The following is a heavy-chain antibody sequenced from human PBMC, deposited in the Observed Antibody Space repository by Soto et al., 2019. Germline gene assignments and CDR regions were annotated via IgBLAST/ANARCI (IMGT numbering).Heavy chain of an antibody. CDR3: AKSLFGNYFDSSGYYSSFDY. D-gene: IGHD3-22*01. Sequence: PGGSLRLSCAASGFTFSSYGMHWVRQAPGKGLEGVAVISYVGSNKYYADSVKGRFTISRDNSKNTLYLQMNSLRAEDTAVYYCAKSLFGNYFDSSGYYSSFDYWGQGTLVTVSS. CDR2: ISYVGSNK. V-gene: IGHV3-30*18. J-gene: IGHJ4*02. CDR1: GFTFSSYG.